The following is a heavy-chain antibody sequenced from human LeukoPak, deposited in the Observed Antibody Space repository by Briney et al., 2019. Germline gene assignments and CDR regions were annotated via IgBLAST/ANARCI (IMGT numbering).Heavy chain of an antibody. CDR3: ACLTTADAFDI. CDR2: ISHSGST. Sequence: SETLSLTCAVYGGSFSGYYWSRIRQPPGKGLEWIGEISHSGSTNYNPSLKSRVTISVDTSKNQFSLKLSSVTAADTAVYYCACLTTADAFDIWGQGTMVTVSS. D-gene: IGHD3-22*01. J-gene: IGHJ3*02. CDR1: GGSFSGYY. V-gene: IGHV4-34*01.